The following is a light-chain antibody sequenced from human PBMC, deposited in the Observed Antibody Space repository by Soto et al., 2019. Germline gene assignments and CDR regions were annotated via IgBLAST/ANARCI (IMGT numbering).Light chain of an antibody. Sequence: EIVMTQSPATLSVSPGERATLSCRASQSVSSNLAWYQQKPGQSPRLLIYGASTRATGIPARFSGSGSGTEFTLTISSLQSEDFAVYYCLQYKNWPTFGPGTKVDFK. CDR1: QSVSSN. CDR3: LQYKNWPT. CDR2: GAS. V-gene: IGKV3-15*01. J-gene: IGKJ3*01.